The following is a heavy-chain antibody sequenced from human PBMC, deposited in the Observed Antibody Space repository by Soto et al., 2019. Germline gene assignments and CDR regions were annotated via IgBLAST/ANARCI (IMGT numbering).Heavy chain of an antibody. D-gene: IGHD1-1*01. CDR2: IYYAVST. V-gene: IGHV4-31*03. Sequence: QVQLQESGPGLVKSSQPLSLTCSVSGGSISRSVYYWTWLRQHPGKGLEWIGHIYYAVSTYSNPSLKSRLSMSLDTSKNQFSVKVSSVTAADTAVYYCARSLTTLYYFDSWGQGTLVSVSS. J-gene: IGHJ4*02. CDR3: ARSLTTLYYFDS. CDR1: GGSISRSVYY.